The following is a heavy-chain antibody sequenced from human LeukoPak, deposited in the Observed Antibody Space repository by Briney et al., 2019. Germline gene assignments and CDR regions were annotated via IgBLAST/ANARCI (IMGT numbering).Heavy chain of an antibody. D-gene: IGHD1-26*01. CDR2: IIPILGIA. J-gene: IGHJ3*02. V-gene: IGHV1-69*04. CDR3: ARGSMGGSYPGHAFDI. CDR1: GGTFSSYA. Sequence: ASVKVSCKASGGTFSSYAISWVRQAPGQGLEWMGRIIPILGIANYAQKFQGRVTITADKSTSTAYMELSSLRSEDTAVYYCARGSMGGSYPGHAFDIWGQGTMVTVSS.